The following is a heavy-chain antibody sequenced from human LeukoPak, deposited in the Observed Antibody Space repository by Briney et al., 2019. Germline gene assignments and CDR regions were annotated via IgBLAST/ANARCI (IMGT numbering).Heavy chain of an antibody. CDR3: ARAMTVAGDFDY. V-gene: IGHV4-38-2*02. CDR1: GYSISNGYY. J-gene: IGHJ4*02. CDR2: IYHRGST. D-gene: IGHD6-19*01. Sequence: PSETLSLTCTVSGYSISNGYYWGWIRQPPGKGLEWVGSIYHRGSTYYNPSLRSRVTISLDTSKNQFSLKLSSVTAADTAVYYCARAMTVAGDFDYWGQGTLVTVSS.